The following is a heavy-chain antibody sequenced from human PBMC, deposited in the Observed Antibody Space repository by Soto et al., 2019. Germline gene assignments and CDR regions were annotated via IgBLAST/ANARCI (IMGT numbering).Heavy chain of an antibody. J-gene: IGHJ4*02. Sequence: SVKVSCKASGYTFTSYGISWVRQAPGQGLEWMGRIIAILGIANYAQKFQGRVTITADKSTSTAYMELSSLRSEDTAVYYCAAYILTGYKYWRQGTLVTVSS. CDR3: AAYILTGYKY. CDR1: GYTFTSYG. V-gene: IGHV1-69*04. CDR2: IIAILGIA. D-gene: IGHD3-9*01.